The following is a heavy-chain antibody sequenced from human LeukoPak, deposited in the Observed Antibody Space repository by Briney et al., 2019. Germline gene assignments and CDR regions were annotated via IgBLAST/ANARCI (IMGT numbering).Heavy chain of an antibody. Sequence: GGSLRLSCAASGFTFSNAWMGWVRQVAGKGLEWVCRIKSKIDGGTTDYAAPVKGRFTISRDDSKHTLYMQMNSLKTEDTAVYYCTTGESGIVTTIRIEPDAFDIWGQGTMVTVSS. V-gene: IGHV3-15*01. J-gene: IGHJ3*02. CDR1: GFTFSNAW. CDR3: TTGESGIVTTIRIEPDAFDI. CDR2: IKSKIDGGTT. D-gene: IGHD5-12*01.